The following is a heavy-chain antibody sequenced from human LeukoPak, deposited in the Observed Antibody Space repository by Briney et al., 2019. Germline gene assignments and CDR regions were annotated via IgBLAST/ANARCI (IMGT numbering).Heavy chain of an antibody. CDR3: ARDYGSGSYFTNTFDY. V-gene: IGHV1-2*02. J-gene: IGHJ4*02. Sequence: GASVKVSCKASGYTFTSYAMNWVRQAPGQGLEWMGWINPNSGGTNYAQKFQGRVTMTRDTSISTAYMELSRLRSDDTAVYYCARDYGSGSYFTNTFDYWGQGTLVTVSS. D-gene: IGHD3-10*01. CDR2: INPNSGGT. CDR1: GYTFTSYA.